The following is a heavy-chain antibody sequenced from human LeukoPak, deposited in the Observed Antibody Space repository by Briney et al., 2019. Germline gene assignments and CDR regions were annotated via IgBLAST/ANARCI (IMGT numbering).Heavy chain of an antibody. CDR1: GGSISSYY. Sequence: SETLSLTCTVSGGSISSYYWSWIRQPPGKGLEWIGYIYYSGSTNYNPSLKSRVTISVDTSKNQFSLKLSSVTAADTAMYYCARAGAIATVTGMVFDYWGQGTLVTVSS. J-gene: IGHJ4*02. V-gene: IGHV4-59*01. CDR3: ARAGAIATVTGMVFDY. CDR2: IYYSGST. D-gene: IGHD4-17*01.